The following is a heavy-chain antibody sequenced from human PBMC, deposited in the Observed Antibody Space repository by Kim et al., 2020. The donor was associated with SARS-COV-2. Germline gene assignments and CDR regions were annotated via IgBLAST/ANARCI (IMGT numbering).Heavy chain of an antibody. V-gene: IGHV1-18*04. D-gene: IGHD6-19*01. CDR1: GYTFTSYG. Sequence: ASVKVSCKASGYTFTSYGITWVRQAPGQRLEWMGWISAYNGNTKYAQKLQGRVTMTTDTSTSTAYMELRSLRSDDTAVYYCARVMGIAVAGTVFWGQGTTVTVSS. CDR2: ISAYNGNT. J-gene: IGHJ6*02. CDR3: ARVMGIAVAGTVF.